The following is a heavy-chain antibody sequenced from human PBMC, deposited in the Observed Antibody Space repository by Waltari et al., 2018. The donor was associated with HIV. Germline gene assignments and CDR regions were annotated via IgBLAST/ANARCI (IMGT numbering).Heavy chain of an antibody. CDR1: GFTFSNYW. CDR3: ASHRYSGYDRYFYYYYGMDV. CDR2: IKQDGAKE. V-gene: IGHV3-7*01. Sequence: EAQLVESGGDLVQPGGSLRLSCVASGFTFSNYWLTWVRQAPGKGREWVANIKQDGAKEYYLESVRGRVTISRDNAQKSLLLQMTSLRADDTATYDCASHRYSGYDRYFYYYYGMDVWGQGTTVTVSS. J-gene: IGHJ6*02. D-gene: IGHD5-12*01.